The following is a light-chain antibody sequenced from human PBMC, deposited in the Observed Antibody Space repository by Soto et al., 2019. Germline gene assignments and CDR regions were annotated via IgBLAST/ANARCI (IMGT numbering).Light chain of an antibody. CDR3: QQYYTTPYT. J-gene: IGKJ2*01. CDR1: QTVLYSSNNKNY. Sequence: DIVVTQSPESLAVSLGERATINCKSSQTVLYSSNNKNYLSWYQKKPGQPPKLLIYWASGRESGVPDRFSGSGSVTDFTLTITRMQAEDVAVYYCQQYYTTPYTFGQGTKVEIK. CDR2: WAS. V-gene: IGKV4-1*01.